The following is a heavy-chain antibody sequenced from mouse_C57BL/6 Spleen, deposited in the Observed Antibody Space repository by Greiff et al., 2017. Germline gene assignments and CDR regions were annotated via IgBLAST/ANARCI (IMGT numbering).Heavy chain of an antibody. CDR2: IDPSDSYT. CDR1: GYTFTSYW. J-gene: IGHJ1*03. D-gene: IGHD1-1*01. Sequence: QQSCKASGYTFTSYWMHWVKQRPGQGLEWIGEIDPSDSYTNYNQKFKGKSTLTVDKSSSTAYMQLSSLTSEDSAVYYCARYYYGSSYWYFDVWGTGTTVTVSS. V-gene: IGHV1-69*01. CDR3: ARYYYGSSYWYFDV.